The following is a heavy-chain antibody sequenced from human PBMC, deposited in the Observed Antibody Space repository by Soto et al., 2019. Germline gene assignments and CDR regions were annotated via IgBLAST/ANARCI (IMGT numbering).Heavy chain of an antibody. J-gene: IGHJ4*02. D-gene: IGHD2-15*01. V-gene: IGHV3-33*01. Sequence: PGGSLRLCYAASGFTFSSYGMHWVRQAPGKGLEWVAAICGSGRNKHYADSVEGRFTISRDNARNFLYLQVNSLSADDTALYYCVFCSRESCRRSPLDSWGPGTLVTVSS. CDR3: VFCSRESCRRSPLDS. CDR2: ICGSGRNK. CDR1: GFTFSSYG.